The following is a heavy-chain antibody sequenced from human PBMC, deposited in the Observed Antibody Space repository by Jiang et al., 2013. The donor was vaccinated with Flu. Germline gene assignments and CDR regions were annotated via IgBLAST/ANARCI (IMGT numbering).Heavy chain of an antibody. D-gene: IGHD3-22*01. V-gene: IGHV1-3*01. CDR3: ARDLEIYYDSSGTDY. CDR2: INAGNGNT. Sequence: GAEVKKPGASVKVSCKASGYTFTSYAMHWVRQAPGQRLEWMGWINAGNGNTKYSQKFQGRVTITRDTSASTAYMELSSLRSEDTAVYYCARDLEIYYDSSGTDYWGQGTLVTVSS. J-gene: IGHJ4*02. CDR1: GYTFTSYA.